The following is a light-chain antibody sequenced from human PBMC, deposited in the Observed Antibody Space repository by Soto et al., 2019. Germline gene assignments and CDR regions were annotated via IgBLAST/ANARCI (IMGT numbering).Light chain of an antibody. CDR1: SGHSSYA. CDR2: LNSDGSH. J-gene: IGLJ2*01. V-gene: IGLV4-69*01. CDR3: QTWGTGIRV. Sequence: QSVLTQSPSASASLGASVKLTCTLSSGHSSYAIAWHQQQPEKGPRYLMKLNSDGSHSKGDGNPDRFSGSSSGAERYLTISRLQSEDEADYYCQTWGTGIRVFGGGTQLTVL.